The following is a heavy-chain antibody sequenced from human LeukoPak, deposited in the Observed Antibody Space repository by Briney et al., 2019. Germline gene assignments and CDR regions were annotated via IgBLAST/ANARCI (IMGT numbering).Heavy chain of an antibody. D-gene: IGHD2-15*01. Sequence: ASVKLSCNASGYTFTGYYMHWVRQAPGQGIELMGLIKPNSGCTNYAQKSQSRVSMTRDTCISTGYMELSRLRSDVTAVYYCARDLRYYSGGSFYTAYHFDPWGQGTLVTVSS. J-gene: IGHJ5*02. CDR3: ARDLRYYSGGSFYTAYHFDP. V-gene: IGHV1-2*02. CDR1: GYTFTGYY. CDR2: IKPNSGCT.